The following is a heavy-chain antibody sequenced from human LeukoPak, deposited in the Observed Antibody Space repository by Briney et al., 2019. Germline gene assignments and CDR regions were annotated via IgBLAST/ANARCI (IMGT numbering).Heavy chain of an antibody. J-gene: IGHJ4*02. CDR2: ISGSGGST. CDR1: GFTFSSYA. V-gene: IGHV3-23*01. Sequence: GGSLRLSCAASGFTFSSYAMSWVRQAPGKGLEWVSAISGSGGSTYYADSVKGRFTISRDNSKNMLYLQMNSLRAEDTAVYYCAREVTEDYYDSSGYDDYWGQGTLVTVSS. CDR3: AREVTEDYYDSSGYDDY. D-gene: IGHD3-22*01.